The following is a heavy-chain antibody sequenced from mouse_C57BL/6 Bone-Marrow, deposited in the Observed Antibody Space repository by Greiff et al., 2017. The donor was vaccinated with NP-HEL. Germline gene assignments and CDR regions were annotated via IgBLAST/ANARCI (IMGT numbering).Heavy chain of an antibody. CDR3: AKESIYDYDAWFAY. CDR2: ISYDGSN. J-gene: IGHJ3*01. Sequence: EVQLQESGPGLVKPSQSLSLTCSVTGYSITSGYYWNWIRQFPGNKLEWMGYISYDGSNNYNPSLKNRISITRDTSKNQFFLKLNSVTTEDTATYYCAKESIYDYDAWFAYWGQGTLVTVSA. D-gene: IGHD2-4*01. V-gene: IGHV3-6*01. CDR1: GYSITSGYY.